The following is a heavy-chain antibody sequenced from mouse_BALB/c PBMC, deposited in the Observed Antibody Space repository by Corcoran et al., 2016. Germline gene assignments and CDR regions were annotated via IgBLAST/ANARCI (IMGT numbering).Heavy chain of an antibody. CDR1: GFNIKDTY. Sequence: EVQLQQSGAELVKPGASVKLSCTASGFNIKDTYMHWVKQRPEQGLEWIGRIDPANGNTKYDPKFQGKATITADTSSNTAYLQLSSLTSEDTAVYYCANYYGSSLFDYWGQGTTLTVSS. V-gene: IGHV14-3*02. D-gene: IGHD1-1*01. J-gene: IGHJ2*01. CDR3: ANYYGSSLFDY. CDR2: IDPANGNT.